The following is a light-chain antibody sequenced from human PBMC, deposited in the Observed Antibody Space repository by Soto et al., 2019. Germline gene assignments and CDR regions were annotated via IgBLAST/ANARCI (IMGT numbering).Light chain of an antibody. CDR2: DAS. Sequence: EIVLTQSPDTLSLSPGERATLSCMASQSVSSYLAWYQQKPGQAPRLLIYDASNRATGIPARFSGSGSGTDFTLTISSLEPEDFALYYCQQRNSWPPITFGQGTRLEI. CDR3: QQRNSWPPIT. J-gene: IGKJ5*01. CDR1: QSVSSY. V-gene: IGKV3-11*01.